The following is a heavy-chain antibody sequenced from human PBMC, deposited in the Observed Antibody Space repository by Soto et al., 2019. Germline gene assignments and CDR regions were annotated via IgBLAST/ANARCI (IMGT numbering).Heavy chain of an antibody. D-gene: IGHD6-19*01. V-gene: IGHV4-59*08. CDR3: ARHANLPLARTVFDS. CDR2: IYNIGST. J-gene: IGHJ4*02. CDR1: GGSISRYY. Sequence: PSETLSLTCTVSGGSISRYYWSWLRQPPGKGLEWIGYIYNIGSTNYNPSLRSRVTMSIDTSQEQFSLKVSSVTAHDTAVYYCARHANLPLARTVFDSWGRGTLVTVCS.